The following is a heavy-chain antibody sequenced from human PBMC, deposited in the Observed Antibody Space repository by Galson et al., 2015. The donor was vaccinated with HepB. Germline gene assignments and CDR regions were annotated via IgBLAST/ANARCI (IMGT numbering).Heavy chain of an antibody. V-gene: IGHV5-10-1*01. Sequence: QSGAEVKKPGESLRISCKGSGFSFSSYWITWVRQMPGKGLEWMGRIDPSDSYTNYSPSFQGHVTISVDTSINTAYLQWSSLKASDTAMYYCSRGPIAVAGIDYWGQGTLVTVSS. CDR1: GFSFSSYW. CDR2: IDPSDSYT. D-gene: IGHD6-19*01. J-gene: IGHJ4*02. CDR3: SRGPIAVAGIDY.